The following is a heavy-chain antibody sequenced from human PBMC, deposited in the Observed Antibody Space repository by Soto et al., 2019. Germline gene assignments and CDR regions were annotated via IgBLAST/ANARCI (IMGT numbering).Heavy chain of an antibody. J-gene: IGHJ4*02. V-gene: IGHV1-18*01. Sequence: QVQLVQSGAEVKKPGASVKVSCKASGYTFSTYGISWVRQAPGQGLEWMGWINVYNGNTNYAQKLQGRVTMTTDTSTITAYMELRSLRSDDTAVYYCTRDPVAGTYFDYLGQGTLVTVSS. CDR2: INVYNGNT. CDR1: GYTFSTYG. D-gene: IGHD6-19*01. CDR3: TRDPVAGTYFDY.